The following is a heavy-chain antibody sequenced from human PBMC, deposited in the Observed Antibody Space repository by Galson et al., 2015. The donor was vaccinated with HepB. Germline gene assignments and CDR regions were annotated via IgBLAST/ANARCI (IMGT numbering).Heavy chain of an antibody. J-gene: IGHJ4*02. D-gene: IGHD3-10*01. CDR1: GFTFSSYA. CDR2: VSDDGDGT. CDR3: AKEIYSHSGRPFDY. Sequence: SLRLSCAASGFTFSSYAMSWVRQAPGKGLEWVSTVSDDGDGTYYADSVKGRFTISRDNSKNTLYLQMNSLRAEDTAVYYCAKEIYSHSGRPFDYWGQGTLVTVSS. V-gene: IGHV3-23*01.